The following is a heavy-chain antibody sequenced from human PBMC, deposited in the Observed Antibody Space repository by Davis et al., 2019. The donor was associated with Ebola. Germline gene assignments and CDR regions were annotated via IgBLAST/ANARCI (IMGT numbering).Heavy chain of an antibody. Sequence: PGGSLRLSCAASGFTFSSYSINWVRQAPGKGLEWVSSISSSSSYIYYADSVKGRFTISRDNAKNSLYLQMNSLRAEDTAVYYCARGGSSGRYRGFDYWGQGTLVTVSS. J-gene: IGHJ4*02. V-gene: IGHV3-21*01. CDR3: ARGGSSGRYRGFDY. CDR2: ISSSSSYI. D-gene: IGHD6-19*01. CDR1: GFTFSSYS.